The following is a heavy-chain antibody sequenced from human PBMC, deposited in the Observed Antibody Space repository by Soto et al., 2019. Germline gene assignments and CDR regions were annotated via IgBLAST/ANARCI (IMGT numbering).Heavy chain of an antibody. Sequence: QVQLVQSGAEVKKPGASVYVSCKASGYTFSDYYVHWVRQAPGQGLEWMGWINPNVGGTNYARKFQGRVNMNRDTSISTVYMKLTRLSPDDTAIYYCARGGREVPRIPYDTWGQGTRVTVSS. V-gene: IGHV1-2*02. CDR1: GYTFSDYY. CDR3: ARGGREVPRIPYDT. J-gene: IGHJ5*02. D-gene: IGHD3-16*01. CDR2: INPNVGGT.